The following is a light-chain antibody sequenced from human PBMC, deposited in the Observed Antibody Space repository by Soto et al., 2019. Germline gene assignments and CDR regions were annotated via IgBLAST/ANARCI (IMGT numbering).Light chain of an antibody. Sequence: QSVLTQPPSASGTPGQRVTISCSGNSSNIGSNTVNWYQQLPGTAPKLLIYSYNQRPSRVPDRFSGSKSGTSASLAISGLQSEDEADYYCAAWDDSLNGDVFGPGTKLTVL. CDR2: SYN. CDR1: SSNIGSNT. V-gene: IGLV1-44*01. CDR3: AAWDDSLNGDV. J-gene: IGLJ1*01.